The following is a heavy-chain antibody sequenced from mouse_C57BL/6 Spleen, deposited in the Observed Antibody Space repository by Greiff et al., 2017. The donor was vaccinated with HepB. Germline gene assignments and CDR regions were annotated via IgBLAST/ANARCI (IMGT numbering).Heavy chain of an antibody. CDR3: ARDGGPAWFAY. CDR1: GFTFSSYA. Sequence: EVKLMESGGGLVKPGGSLKLSCAASGFTFSSYAMCWVRQTPEKRLEWVATISDGGSYTYYPDNVKGRSTISRDNAKNNLYLQMSHLKSEDTAMYYCARDGGPAWFAYWGQGTLVTVSA. D-gene: IGHD1-1*02. V-gene: IGHV5-4*01. CDR2: ISDGGSYT. J-gene: IGHJ3*01.